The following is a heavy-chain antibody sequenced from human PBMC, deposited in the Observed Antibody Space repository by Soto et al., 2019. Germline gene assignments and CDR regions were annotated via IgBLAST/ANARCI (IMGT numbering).Heavy chain of an antibody. Sequence: SETLSLTCTVSGGSISSYYWSWIRQPPGKGLEWIGYIYYSGSTNYNPSLKSRVTISVDTSKNQFSLKLSSVTAADTAVYYCARAGGMITFGGVIADAFDIWGQGTMVTVSS. D-gene: IGHD3-16*02. CDR1: GGSISSYY. V-gene: IGHV4-59*01. J-gene: IGHJ3*02. CDR3: ARAGGMITFGGVIADAFDI. CDR2: IYYSGST.